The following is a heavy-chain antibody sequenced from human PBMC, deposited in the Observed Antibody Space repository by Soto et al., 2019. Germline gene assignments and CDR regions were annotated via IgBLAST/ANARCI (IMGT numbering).Heavy chain of an antibody. V-gene: IGHV4-4*07. CDR3: ARTVGAAYYFDF. D-gene: IGHD1-26*01. J-gene: IGHJ4*02. Sequence: QVQLQESGPGLVKPSETLSLTCTVSGDSMTKYYWSWIRPPAGKGLEWIGRIYTSGSTNYNPSLKSRVTMSIDTSNNHFSLNLKSVTAADTAMYYCARTVGAAYYFDFWGQGALVTVSS. CDR1: GDSMTKYY. CDR2: IYTSGST.